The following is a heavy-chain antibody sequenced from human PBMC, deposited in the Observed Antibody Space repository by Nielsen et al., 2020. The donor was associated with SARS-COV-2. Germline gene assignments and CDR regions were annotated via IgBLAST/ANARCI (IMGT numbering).Heavy chain of an antibody. Sequence: SLKISCAASGFTFSSYGMHWVRQAPGKGLEWVAVIWYDGSNKYYADSVKGRFTISRDNSKNTLYLQMNSLRAEDTAVYYCARDNDFWSGYYLDYWGQGTLVTVSS. D-gene: IGHD3-3*01. J-gene: IGHJ4*02. CDR2: IWYDGSNK. CDR3: ARDNDFWSGYYLDY. V-gene: IGHV3-33*01. CDR1: GFTFSSYG.